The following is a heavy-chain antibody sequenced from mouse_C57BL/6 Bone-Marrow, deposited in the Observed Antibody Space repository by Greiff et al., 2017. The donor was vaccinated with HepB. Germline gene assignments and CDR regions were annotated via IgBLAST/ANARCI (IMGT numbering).Heavy chain of an antibody. CDR1: GFNIKNTY. D-gene: IGHD2-12*01. Sequence: EVQLQQSVAELVRPGASVKLSCTASGFNIKNTYMHWLKQRPEQGLEWIGRIDPANGNTKYAPKFQGNATLTADTSSNTAYLQLSSLTSEDTAIFYCAGNLLYSSYFDYWGQGTTLTVSS. J-gene: IGHJ2*01. CDR2: IDPANGNT. CDR3: AGNLLYSSYFDY. V-gene: IGHV14-3*01.